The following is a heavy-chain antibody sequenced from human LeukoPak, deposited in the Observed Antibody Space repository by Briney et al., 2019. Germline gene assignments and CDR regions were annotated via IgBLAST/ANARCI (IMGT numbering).Heavy chain of an antibody. D-gene: IGHD3-9*01. Sequence: TGGSLRLSCAASGFTFSDYYMSWIRQAPGKGLEWVSYISSSGSTIYYADSVKGRFTISRDNAKNSLYLQMNSLRAEDTAVYYCARDESGSRYFDRSTPETSMDVWGQGTTVTVSS. CDR2: ISSSGSTI. J-gene: IGHJ6*02. CDR1: GFTFSDYY. V-gene: IGHV3-11*01. CDR3: ARDESGSRYFDRSTPETSMDV.